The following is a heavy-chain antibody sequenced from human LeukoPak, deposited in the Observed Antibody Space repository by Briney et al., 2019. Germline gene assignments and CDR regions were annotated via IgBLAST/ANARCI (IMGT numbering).Heavy chain of an antibody. CDR3: VKASRDYYNSGRGRGGNWYFDL. J-gene: IGHJ2*01. V-gene: IGHV3-23*01. D-gene: IGHD3-10*01. CDR2: ISGSGDRT. Sequence: GGSLRLSCAASGFTFSSYAMNWVRHAPGKGLEWVSAISGSGDRTYYGDSVQGRFIISRDNSKNTLYLQMNSLRVEDTAVYCCVKASRDYYNSGRGRGGNWYFDLWGRGTLVTVSS. CDR1: GFTFSSYA.